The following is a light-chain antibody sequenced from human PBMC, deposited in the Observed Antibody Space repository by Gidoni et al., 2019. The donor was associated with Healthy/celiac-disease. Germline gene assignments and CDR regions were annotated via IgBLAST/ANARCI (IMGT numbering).Light chain of an antibody. V-gene: IGKV1-5*03. CDR3: QQYNSYSPLT. CDR2: MAS. CDR1: QSISSW. Sequence: DIQMTQSPSTLSASVGDRVNITCRASQSISSWLTWYQQKPGKAPKLLIDMASSLESGVPSRFRGSGSGTEFTLTISSLNPADFATYYCQQYNSYSPLTFGGGTKVEIK. J-gene: IGKJ4*01.